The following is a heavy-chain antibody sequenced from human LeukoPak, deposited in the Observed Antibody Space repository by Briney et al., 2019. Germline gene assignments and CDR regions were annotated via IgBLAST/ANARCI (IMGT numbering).Heavy chain of an antibody. D-gene: IGHD5-12*01. V-gene: IGHV3-9*01. CDR2: ISWNSGSI. CDR3: ARVTVATIPHYFDY. Sequence: GGSLRLSCAASGFTFDDYAMHWVRQAPGKGLEWVSGISWNSGSIGYADSVKGRFTISRDNAKNSLYLQMNSLRTEDTALYYCARVTVATIPHYFDYWGQGTLVTVSS. CDR1: GFTFDDYA. J-gene: IGHJ4*02.